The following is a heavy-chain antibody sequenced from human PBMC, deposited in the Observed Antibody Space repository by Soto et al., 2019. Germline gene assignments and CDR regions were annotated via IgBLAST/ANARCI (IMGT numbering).Heavy chain of an antibody. CDR1: GFTFSDYY. CDR3: ARGGGYRRADYYYGMNV. Sequence: QVQLVESGGALVKPGGSLTLSCAASGFTFSDYYMTWIRQAPGKGLEWVSYISSSGSSIYYADSVKGRFTISRDNAENSLYLQMNSLRAEDTAVYYCARGGGYRRADYYYGMNVWGQGTTVIVFS. CDR2: ISSSGSSI. V-gene: IGHV3-11*01. D-gene: IGHD3-16*01. J-gene: IGHJ6*02.